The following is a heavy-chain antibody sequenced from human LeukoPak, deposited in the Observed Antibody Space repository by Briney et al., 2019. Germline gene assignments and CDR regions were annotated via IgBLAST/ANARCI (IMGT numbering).Heavy chain of an antibody. CDR2: IIPIFGTA. V-gene: IGHV1-69*06. D-gene: IGHD3-22*01. CDR3: AREANYYDSSGIDY. Sequence: GGSVKVSCKASGGTFSSHAISWVRQAPGQGLEWMGGIIPIFGTANYAQKFQGRVTITADKSTSTAYMELSSLRSEDTAVYYCAREANYYDSSGIDYWGQGTLVTVSS. CDR1: GGTFSSHA. J-gene: IGHJ4*02.